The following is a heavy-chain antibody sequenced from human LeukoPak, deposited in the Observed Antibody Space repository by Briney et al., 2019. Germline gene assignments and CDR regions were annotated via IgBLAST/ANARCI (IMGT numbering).Heavy chain of an antibody. D-gene: IGHD6-13*01. CDR1: GFTFSSYA. CDR3: ARPQSPYSSSWYYFDY. Sequence: PGRSLRLSCAASGFTFSSYAMHWVRQAPGKGLEWVAVISYDGSNKYYADSVKGRFTISRDNSKNTLYLQMNSLRAEDTAVYYCARPQSPYSSSWYYFDYWGQGALVTVSS. V-gene: IGHV3-30-3*01. CDR2: ISYDGSNK. J-gene: IGHJ4*02.